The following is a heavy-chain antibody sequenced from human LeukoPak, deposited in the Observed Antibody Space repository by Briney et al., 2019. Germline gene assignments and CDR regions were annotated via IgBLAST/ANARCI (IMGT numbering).Heavy chain of an antibody. Sequence: GGSLRLSCAASGFTFSSYEMNWVRQPPGKGLEWVSSIFPSGGEIHYADSVRGRFTISRDNSKSTLSLQMNSLRAEDTAIYYCATYRQVLLPFEPWGQGTLVTVSS. J-gene: IGHJ5*02. CDR2: IFPSGGEI. CDR3: ATYRQVLLPFEP. V-gene: IGHV3-23*01. D-gene: IGHD2-8*02. CDR1: GFTFSSYE.